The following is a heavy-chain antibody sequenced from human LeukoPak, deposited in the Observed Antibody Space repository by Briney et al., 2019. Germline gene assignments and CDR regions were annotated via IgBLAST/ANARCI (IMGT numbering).Heavy chain of an antibody. D-gene: IGHD3-22*01. Sequence: KTSQTLSLTCTVSSGSISTGDYYWSWVRQPPGKGLEYIGYIYYSGSTYYNPSLKSRITISVDTSKNQFSLKLSSVTAADTAVYYCAVGHYCHSSGYLFDSWGQGTLVTVSS. J-gene: IGHJ4*02. V-gene: IGHV4-30-4*01. CDR2: IYYSGST. CDR1: SGSISTGDYY. CDR3: AVGHYCHSSGYLFDS.